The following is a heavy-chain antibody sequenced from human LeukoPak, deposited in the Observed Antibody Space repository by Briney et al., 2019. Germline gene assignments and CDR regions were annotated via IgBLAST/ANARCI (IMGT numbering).Heavy chain of an antibody. CDR1: GGTFSSYA. D-gene: IGHD5-12*01. J-gene: IGHJ4*02. Sequence: SVKVSCKASGGTFSSYAISWVRQAPGQGLEWMGGIIPIFGTANYAQKFQGRVTITADESTSTAYMELSSLRSEDTAVYYCARVPTTTAGGFDYWGQGTLFTVSS. V-gene: IGHV1-69*13. CDR3: ARVPTTTAGGFDY. CDR2: IIPIFGTA.